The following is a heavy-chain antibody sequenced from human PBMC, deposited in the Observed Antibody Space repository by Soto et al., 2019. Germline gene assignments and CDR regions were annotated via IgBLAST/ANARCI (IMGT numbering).Heavy chain of an antibody. V-gene: IGHV3-13*01. CDR2: IGTGGDT. CDR3: ARGGNSGWAFDY. D-gene: IGHD6-19*01. CDR1: GFTFSDYD. J-gene: IGHJ4*02. Sequence: EVQLVESGGGLVQPGGSLRLSCAASGFTFSDYDMHWVRQSTAKGLEWVSRIGTGGDTQYPDSVKGRFTISRENGKNSLYLQMDSLRAGDSAVYYCARGGNSGWAFDYWGQGTLVTVSS.